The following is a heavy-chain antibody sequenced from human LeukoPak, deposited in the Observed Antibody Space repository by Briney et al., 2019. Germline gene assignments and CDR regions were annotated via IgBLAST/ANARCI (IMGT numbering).Heavy chain of an antibody. CDR2: IYYSGST. J-gene: IGHJ4*02. D-gene: IGHD6-13*01. V-gene: IGHV4-59*01. CDR3: ARGGGSSWYHFDY. Sequence: SSETLSLTCTVSGGSIRSYYWSWIRQPPGKGLEWIGYIYYSGSTNYNPSLKSRVTISVDMSKNQFSLKVNSVTAADTAVYYCARGGGSSWYHFDYWGQGTLVTVSS. CDR1: GGSIRSYY.